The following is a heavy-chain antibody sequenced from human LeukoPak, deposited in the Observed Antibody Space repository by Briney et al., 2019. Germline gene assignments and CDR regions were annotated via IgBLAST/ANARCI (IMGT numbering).Heavy chain of an antibody. D-gene: IGHD3-3*01. CDR1: GYTFTSYG. J-gene: IGHJ6*02. CDR2: ISAYNGNT. Sequence: ASVKVSCKASGYTFTSYGISWVRQAPGQGPEWMGWISAYNGNTNYAQKLQGRVTMTTDTSTSTAYMELRSLRSDDTAVYYCAREHDFWSGSHYGMDVWGQGTTVTVSS. CDR3: AREHDFWSGSHYGMDV. V-gene: IGHV1-18*01.